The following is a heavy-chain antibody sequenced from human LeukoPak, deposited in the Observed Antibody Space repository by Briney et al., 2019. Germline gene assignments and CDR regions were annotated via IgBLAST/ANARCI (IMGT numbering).Heavy chain of an antibody. CDR2: ISGSGGST. CDR1: GFSFSSYA. D-gene: IGHD3-22*01. CDR3: AKAYYYDSSGYSFDY. J-gene: IGHJ4*02. V-gene: IGHV3-23*01. Sequence: GGSLRLSCATSGFSFSSYAMSWVRQAPGKGLEWVSAISGSGGSTYYADSVKGRFTISRDNSKNTLYLQMNSLRAEDTAVCYCAKAYYYDSSGYSFDYWGQGTLVTVSS.